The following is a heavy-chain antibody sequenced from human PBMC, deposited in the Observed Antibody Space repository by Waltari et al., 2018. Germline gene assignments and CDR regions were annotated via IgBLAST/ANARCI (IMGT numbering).Heavy chain of an antibody. J-gene: IGHJ6*02. CDR1: GITVSSNY. CDR2: IYSGGST. Sequence: EVQLVESGGGLIQPGGSLRLSCAAYGITVSSNYMTWVRRAPGKGLEWVSVIYSGGSTYYADSVKGRFTISRDNSKNTLYLQMNSLRAEDTAVYYCAREGIGSSWPYGMDVWGQGTTVTVSS. V-gene: IGHV3-53*01. D-gene: IGHD6-13*01. CDR3: AREGIGSSWPYGMDV.